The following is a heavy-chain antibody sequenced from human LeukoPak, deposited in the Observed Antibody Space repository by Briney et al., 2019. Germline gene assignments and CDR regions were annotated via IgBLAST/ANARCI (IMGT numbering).Heavy chain of an antibody. CDR1: GLRSSSYW. D-gene: IGHD1-26*01. Sequence: PGGSLRLSCATSGLRSSSYWMSWVRPAPGKGLEWVAHIDQDESERNYVDSAKGRFTISRDGAKNSVYLQMNSLKDEDTAVYYCAIAVGWELGYWGQGTLVTVSS. V-gene: IGHV3-7*01. CDR2: IDQDESER. J-gene: IGHJ4*02. CDR3: AIAVGWELGY.